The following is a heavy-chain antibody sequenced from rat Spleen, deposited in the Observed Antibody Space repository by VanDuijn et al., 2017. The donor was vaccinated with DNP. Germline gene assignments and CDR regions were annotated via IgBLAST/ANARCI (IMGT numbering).Heavy chain of an antibody. D-gene: IGHD1-2*01. CDR3: ARSTITAISNWFLY. J-gene: IGHJ3*01. V-gene: IGHV5-25*01. Sequence: EVQLAESGGGLVQPGRSLKLSCAASGFTFSDCYMAWVRQAPKKGLKWVTSISPSGGGTYYRDSVKGRFTISRDNAKNTLYLHMNSLRSEDTATYYCARSTITAISNWFLYWGQGTLVTVSS. CDR2: ISPSGGGT. CDR1: GFTFSDCY.